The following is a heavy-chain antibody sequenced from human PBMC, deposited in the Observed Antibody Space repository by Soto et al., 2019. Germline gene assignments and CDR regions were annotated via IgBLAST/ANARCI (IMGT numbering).Heavy chain of an antibody. CDR1: GLSITDSEMG. CDR3: ARRHLAVAVSPWFDP. Sequence: QVTLKESGPVLVKPTETLTLRCTVSGLSITDSEMGVSWIRQPPGKALEWLAHIDSSGEKSYRTFLKSRLTISKDTSKSQIVLIMTNMHPADTATYYCARRHLAVAVSPWFDPWGQGILVTVSS. CDR2: IDSSGEK. D-gene: IGHD3-16*01. V-gene: IGHV2-26*01. J-gene: IGHJ5*02.